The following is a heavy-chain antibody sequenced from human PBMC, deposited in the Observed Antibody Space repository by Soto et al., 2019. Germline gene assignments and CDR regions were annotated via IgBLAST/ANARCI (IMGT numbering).Heavy chain of an antibody. Sequence: SETLSLTCTVSGGSISSYYWSWIRQPPGKGLEWIGYIYYSGSTNYNPSLKSRVTISVDTSKNQFSLKLSSVTAADTAVYYCARGLDSSSWYGGYYYYGMDVWGQGTTVTVS. CDR1: GGSISSYY. J-gene: IGHJ6*02. V-gene: IGHV4-59*01. CDR3: ARGLDSSSWYGGYYYYGMDV. D-gene: IGHD6-13*01. CDR2: IYYSGST.